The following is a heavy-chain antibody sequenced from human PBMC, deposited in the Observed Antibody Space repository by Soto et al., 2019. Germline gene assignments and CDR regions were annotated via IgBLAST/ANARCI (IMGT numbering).Heavy chain of an antibody. D-gene: IGHD1-1*01. J-gene: IGHJ4*02. CDR2: IHYSGST. Sequence: SETLSLTCTISGGSISSYYWSWIRQPPGKGLEWIGYIHYSGSTNYNPSLKSRVTISIDTSKNQFSLKLSSVTAADTAVYYCARFRLGQLSFFDYWGQGTLVNVSS. V-gene: IGHV4-59*01. CDR3: ARFRLGQLSFFDY. CDR1: GGSISSYY.